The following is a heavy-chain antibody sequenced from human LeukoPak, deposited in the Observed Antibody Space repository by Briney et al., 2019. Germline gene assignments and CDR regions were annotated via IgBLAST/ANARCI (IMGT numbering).Heavy chain of an antibody. D-gene: IGHD4-17*01. V-gene: IGHV1-8*02. CDR1: GYAFTNHD. Sequence: GASVKVSCKASGYAFTNHDINWVRQAAGQGLEWMGYVIPKSANTGYAQKFQGRDTMTRNTSISTAYMELSSLRSEDTAVYYCARGTYGEHDYWGQGTLVTVSS. J-gene: IGHJ4*02. CDR2: VIPKSANT. CDR3: ARGTYGEHDY.